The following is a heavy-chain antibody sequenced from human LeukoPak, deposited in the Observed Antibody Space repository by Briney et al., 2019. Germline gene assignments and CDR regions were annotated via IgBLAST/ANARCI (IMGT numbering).Heavy chain of an antibody. D-gene: IGHD6-19*01. CDR1: GFTFTSYA. CDR2: ISGGGEDT. Sequence: GGSLRLACAASGFTFTSYAMSWIRQAPGKGLEWVSDISGGGEDTYYVDSVKGRFTISSDNSKNTLYLQMNSLGAEDTAVYYCARDVFRYSSGWYIYWGQGTLVTVSS. J-gene: IGHJ4*02. V-gene: IGHV3-23*01. CDR3: ARDVFRYSSGWYIY.